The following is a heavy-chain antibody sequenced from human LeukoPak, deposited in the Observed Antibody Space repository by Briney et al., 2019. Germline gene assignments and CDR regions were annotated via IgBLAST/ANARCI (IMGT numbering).Heavy chain of an antibody. CDR2: ISPTGSFT. CDR3: ARDISARDEAWWFDP. D-gene: IGHD5-24*01. CDR1: GGTFSSYA. V-gene: IGHV1-46*01. J-gene: IGHJ5*02. Sequence: ASVKVSCKASGGTFSSYAFSWVRQAPGQGPEWMALISPTGSFTAYAQKFQGRVTLTRDLSTSTDYLELRSLRSEDTAVYYCARDISARDEAWWFDPWGQGTLVTVSS.